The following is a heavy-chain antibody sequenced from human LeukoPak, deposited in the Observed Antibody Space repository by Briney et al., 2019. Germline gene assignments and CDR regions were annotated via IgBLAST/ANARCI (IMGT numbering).Heavy chain of an antibody. CDR3: ARSRDNVLDY. V-gene: IGHV3-64*01. CDR2: ISSNGGST. J-gene: IGHJ4*02. D-gene: IGHD1-1*01. CDR1: GFTFSRYA. Sequence: GGSLRLSCAASGFTFSRYAMHWVRQAPGAGLEYVSAISSNGGSTYYANSVKGRFTISRDSARNTLYLQMNSLRDEDTAVYYCARSRDNVLDYWGQGTLVTVSS.